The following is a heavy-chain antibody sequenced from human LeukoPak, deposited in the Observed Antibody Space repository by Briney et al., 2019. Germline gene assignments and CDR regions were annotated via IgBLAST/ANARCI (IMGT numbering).Heavy chain of an antibody. J-gene: IGHJ6*03. CDR1: GFTFSIYA. CDR2: ISVSLCST. Sequence: GGSLRLSCAASGFTFSIYAKSWVRHAPGKGLEGGSAISVSLCSTFYADSVKGRFTISRDNYKNTLYLQMNSLRAEDTAVYYCAKGGIWQPVRPRGPPVNYMDVWGKGTTVTVSS. CDR3: AKGGIWQPVRPRGPPVNYMDV. D-gene: IGHD6-6*01. V-gene: IGHV3-23*01.